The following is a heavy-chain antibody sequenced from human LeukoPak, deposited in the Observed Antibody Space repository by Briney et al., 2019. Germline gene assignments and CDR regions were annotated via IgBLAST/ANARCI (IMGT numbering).Heavy chain of an antibody. V-gene: IGHV1-2*02. J-gene: IGHJ6*03. D-gene: IGHD2-2*01. CDR2: INPNSGAT. CDR3: ARVDCSSTSCPFFYYYMDV. Sequence: ASVKVSCKASGYTLTDYYLHWVRQAPGQGLKWMGWINPNSGATHYAQSFQARVTMTRDTSIASSYMELTGLESDDTAVYYCARVDCSSTSCPFFYYYMDVWGKGTTVTVSS. CDR1: GYTLTDYY.